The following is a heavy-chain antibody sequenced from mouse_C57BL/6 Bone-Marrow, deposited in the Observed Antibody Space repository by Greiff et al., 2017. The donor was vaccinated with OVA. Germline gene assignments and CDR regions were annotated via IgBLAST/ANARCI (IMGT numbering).Heavy chain of an antibody. Sequence: VKLVESGAELVRPGASVTLSCKASGYTFTDYEMHWVKQTPVHGLEWIGAIDPETGGTAYNQKFKGKAILTADKSSSTAYMELRSLPSEDSAVYYCTTYGSSSWYFDVWGTGTTVTVSS. V-gene: IGHV1-15*01. D-gene: IGHD1-1*01. J-gene: IGHJ1*03. CDR2: IDPETGGT. CDR3: TTYGSSSWYFDV. CDR1: GYTFTDYE.